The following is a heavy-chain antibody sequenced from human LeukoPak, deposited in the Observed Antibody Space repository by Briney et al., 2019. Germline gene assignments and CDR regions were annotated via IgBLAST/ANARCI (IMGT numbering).Heavy chain of an antibody. CDR1: GIHFRSYW. J-gene: IGHJ6*03. CDR3: ARYRGMTVLSYYYYYMDV. D-gene: IGHD3-16*01. V-gene: IGHV3-7*01. Sequence: GGSLRLSFAAPGIHFRSYWKRWGRPAPGKGAGWVGNIKQDGNEKNYVYSVKGRLTSSSDNDKNSLELQMNRLRAEDTAVSYCARYRGMTVLSYYYYYMDVWGKGTTVTVSS. CDR2: IKQDGNEK.